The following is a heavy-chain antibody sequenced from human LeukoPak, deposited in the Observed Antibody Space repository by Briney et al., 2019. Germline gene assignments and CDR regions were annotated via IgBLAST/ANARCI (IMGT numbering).Heavy chain of an antibody. CDR1: GFTFSSYS. Sequence: PGGSLRLPCAASGFTFSSYSMNWVRQAPGKGLEWVSSISSSSSYIYYADSVKGRFTISRDNSKSTLYLQMNSLRAEDTALYYCARGGDIVGDIRSAFDIWGPGTLVTVSS. V-gene: IGHV3-21*04. J-gene: IGHJ3*02. D-gene: IGHD1-26*01. CDR2: ISSSSSYI. CDR3: ARGGDIVGDIRSAFDI.